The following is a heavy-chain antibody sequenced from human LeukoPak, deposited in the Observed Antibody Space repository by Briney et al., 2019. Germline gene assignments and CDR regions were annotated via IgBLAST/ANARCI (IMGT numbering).Heavy chain of an antibody. V-gene: IGHV1-18*01. D-gene: IGHD4-17*01. Sequence: GASVKVSCKTSGYTFTNDGISWVRQAPGQGLEWMGWISGYNGNTNYVQKFRGRITMTTDTSTSTAYLQLRSLSSDDTALYYYARDLSLGRHDDGEPFDSWGQGTLVTVSS. J-gene: IGHJ4*02. CDR3: ARDLSLGRHDDGEPFDS. CDR1: GYTFTNDG. CDR2: ISGYNGNT.